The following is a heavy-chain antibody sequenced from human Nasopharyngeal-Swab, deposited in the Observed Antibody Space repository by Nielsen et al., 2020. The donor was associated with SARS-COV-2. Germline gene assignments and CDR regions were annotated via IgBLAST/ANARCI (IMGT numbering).Heavy chain of an antibody. J-gene: IGHJ4*02. Sequence: GESLKISCAASGFTFSSYSMNWVRQAPGKGLEWVSSISSSSSYIYYADSVKGRFTIPRDNAKNSLYLQMNSLRDEDTAVYYCAREGSSSQDYWGQGTLVTVSS. CDR2: ISSSSSYI. V-gene: IGHV3-21*01. CDR1: GFTFSSYS. D-gene: IGHD6-13*01. CDR3: AREGSSSQDY.